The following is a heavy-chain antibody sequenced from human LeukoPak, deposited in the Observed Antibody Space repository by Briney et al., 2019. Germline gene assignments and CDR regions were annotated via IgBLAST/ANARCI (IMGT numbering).Heavy chain of an antibody. V-gene: IGHV1-2*02. CDR3: ARDWDGYNPVNFDY. CDR2: INPNSGGR. Sequence: GASVKVSCKASGYTFTGYYMHWVRQAPGQGLEWMGWINPNSGGRNYAQKFQGRVTMTRDTSISTAYMELSRLRSDDTAVYYCARDWDGYNPVNFDYWGQGTLVTVSS. J-gene: IGHJ4*02. CDR1: GYTFTGYY. D-gene: IGHD5-24*01.